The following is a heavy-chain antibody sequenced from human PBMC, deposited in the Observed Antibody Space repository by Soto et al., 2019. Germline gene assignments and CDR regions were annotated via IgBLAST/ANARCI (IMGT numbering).Heavy chain of an antibody. CDR1: GYTFTTYF. D-gene: IGHD1-7*01. V-gene: IGHV1-46*01. CDR3: ETSLQLRKGWAFDH. Sequence: GASLKVSCKASGYTFTTYFMQWVRQAPGQGLEWVGIINPNDGTTSYAQKFQGRVTMTRDTSTNTVYMDLSSLRSEDTAVYYCETSLQLRKGWAFDHWGQGTLVTVSS. CDR2: INPNDGTT. J-gene: IGHJ4*02.